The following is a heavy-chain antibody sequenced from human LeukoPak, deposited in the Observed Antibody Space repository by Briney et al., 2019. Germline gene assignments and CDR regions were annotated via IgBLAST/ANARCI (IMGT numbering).Heavy chain of an antibody. CDR3: ARDAGKYYGAYPYYFDY. V-gene: IGHV1-69*04. CDR2: IIPILGIA. Sequence: SVKVCCKASGGTFSSYAISWVRQAPGQGLEWMGRIIPILGIANYAQKFQGRVTITADKSTSTAYMELSSLRSEDTAVYYCARDAGKYYGAYPYYFDYWGQGTLVTVSS. J-gene: IGHJ4*02. CDR1: GGTFSSYA. D-gene: IGHD4-17*01.